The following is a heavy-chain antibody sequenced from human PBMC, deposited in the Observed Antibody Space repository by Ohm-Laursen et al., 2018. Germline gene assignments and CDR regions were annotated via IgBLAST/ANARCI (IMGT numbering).Heavy chain of an antibody. D-gene: IGHD3-10*01. Sequence: SLRLSCAASGFTFDDYAMHWVRQAPGKGLEWVSGISWNSGSIGYADSVKGRFTISRDNAKNSLYLQMNSLRAEDTALYYCAKSEGSGSYYFPYYYGMDVWGQGTTVTVSS. CDR2: ISWNSGSI. CDR3: AKSEGSGSYYFPYYYGMDV. CDR1: GFTFDDYA. J-gene: IGHJ6*02. V-gene: IGHV3-9*01.